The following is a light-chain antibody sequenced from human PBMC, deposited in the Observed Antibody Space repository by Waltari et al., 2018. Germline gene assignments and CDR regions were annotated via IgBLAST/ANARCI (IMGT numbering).Light chain of an antibody. CDR3: AAWDRRLSVWV. CDR1: SNNVGNLG. Sequence: QAGLTQPPSVSKGLRETATLTCTGNSNNVGNLGAAWLQQHQGHPPRLVSDRGNNRPSGISERISASMSGDTATLTITGLQTEDEADYYCAAWDRRLSVWVFGGGTKLTVL. J-gene: IGLJ3*02. CDR2: RGN. V-gene: IGLV10-54*04.